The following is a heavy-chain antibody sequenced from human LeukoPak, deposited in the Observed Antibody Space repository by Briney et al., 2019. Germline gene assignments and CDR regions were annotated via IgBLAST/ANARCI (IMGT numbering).Heavy chain of an antibody. D-gene: IGHD6-13*01. CDR2: MNPNSGNT. CDR3: AIAAAGTYPDY. V-gene: IGHV1-8*01. CDR1: GYTFTSYD. Sequence: ASVKVSCKASGYTFTSYDINWVRQATGQGLEWMGWMNPNSGNTGYVQKFQGRVAMTRNTSISTAYMELSSLRSEDTAVYYCAIAAAGTYPDYWGQGTLVTVSS. J-gene: IGHJ4*02.